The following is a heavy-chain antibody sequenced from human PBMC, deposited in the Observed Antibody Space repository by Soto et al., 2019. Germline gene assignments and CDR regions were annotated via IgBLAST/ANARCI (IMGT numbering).Heavy chain of an antibody. CDR3: ARAIPRYYYASGSSHY. J-gene: IGHJ4*02. CDR1: GFTFSSYS. CDR2: ISSSSSYI. Sequence: PGGSLRLSCAASGFTFSSYSMNWVRQAPGKGLEWVSSISSSSSYIYYADSVKGRFTISRDNAKNSLYLQMNSLRAEDTAVYYCARAIPRYYYASGSSHYRGPGTLLTVSS. D-gene: IGHD3-10*01. V-gene: IGHV3-21*01.